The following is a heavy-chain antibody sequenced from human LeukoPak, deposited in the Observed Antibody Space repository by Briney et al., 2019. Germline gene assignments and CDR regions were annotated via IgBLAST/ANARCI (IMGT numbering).Heavy chain of an antibody. D-gene: IGHD3-22*01. CDR1: GGSLRSGGYY. CDR3: ASPYRGYSLNDAFDI. J-gene: IGHJ3*02. V-gene: IGHV4-39*01. Sequence: PSETLSLTCTVSGGSLRSGGYYWSWIRQHPGKGLEWIGSIYYSGSTYYNPSLKSRVTISVDTSKNQFSLKLSSVTAADTAVYYCASPYRGYSLNDAFDIWGQGTMVTVSS. CDR2: IYYSGST.